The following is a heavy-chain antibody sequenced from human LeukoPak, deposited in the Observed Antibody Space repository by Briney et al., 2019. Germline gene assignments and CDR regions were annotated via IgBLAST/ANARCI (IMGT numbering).Heavy chain of an antibody. V-gene: IGHV5-51*01. Sequence: GESLKISCKGSGYSFTSYWIGWVRQMPGKGLEWMGIIYPGDSDTRYSPSFQGQVTISADKSISTAYLQWSSLKASDTAMYYCARGYYYDSSGYYQYYYYGMDVWGQGTTVTVSS. CDR1: GYSFTSYW. CDR3: ARGYYYDSSGYYQYYYYGMDV. D-gene: IGHD3-22*01. CDR2: IYPGDSDT. J-gene: IGHJ6*02.